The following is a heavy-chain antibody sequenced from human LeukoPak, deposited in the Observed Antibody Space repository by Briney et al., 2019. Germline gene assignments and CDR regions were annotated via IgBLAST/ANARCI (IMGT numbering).Heavy chain of an antibody. J-gene: IGHJ3*02. V-gene: IGHV4-4*02. CDR1: GGSISSSNW. CDR2: INHSGST. CDR3: ARGTYYYDSSGYRVDAFDI. D-gene: IGHD3-22*01. Sequence: ASETLSPTYAVSGGSISSSNWWSWVRQPPGKGLEWIGDINHSGSTNYNPSLKSRVTISVDTSKNQFSLKLSSVTAADTAVYYCARGTYYYDSSGYRVDAFDIWGQGTMVIVSS.